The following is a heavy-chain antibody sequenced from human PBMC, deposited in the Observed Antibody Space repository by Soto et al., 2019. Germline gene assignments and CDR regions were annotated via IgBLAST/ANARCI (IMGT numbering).Heavy chain of an antibody. J-gene: IGHJ4*02. V-gene: IGHV4-34*01. CDR2: INHSGST. CDR1: GGSFSGYY. Sequence: QVQLQQWGAELLKPSETLSLTCAAYGGSFSGYYWTWIRQPPGTGLEWMGEINHSGSTNYNPSLKSGVPISVDTSKNQFSLKLTSVSAADTAVYYCARDKITGLFDYWGQGTLVTVSS. D-gene: IGHD2-8*02. CDR3: ARDKITGLFDY.